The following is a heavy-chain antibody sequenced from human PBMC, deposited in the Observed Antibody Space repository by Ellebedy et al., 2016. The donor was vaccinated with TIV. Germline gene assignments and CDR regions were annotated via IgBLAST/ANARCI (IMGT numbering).Heavy chain of an antibody. CDR1: GFTFSSYW. Sequence: GESLKISCAASGFTFSSYWMHWVRQVSGKGLVWVSCVYSDGIRTTYADSVKGRFTISRDNAKNTVYLQMRSLRADDTGIYYCTRGGFGHTMDVWGQGTTVTVSS. CDR3: TRGGFGHTMDV. V-gene: IGHV3-74*01. J-gene: IGHJ6*02. CDR2: VYSDGIRT. D-gene: IGHD3-10*01.